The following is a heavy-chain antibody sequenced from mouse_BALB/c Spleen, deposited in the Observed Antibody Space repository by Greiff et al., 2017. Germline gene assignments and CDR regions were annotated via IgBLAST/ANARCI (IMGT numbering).Heavy chain of an antibody. CDR1: GFTFSSYG. D-gene: IGHD2-3*01. CDR3: ASLYDGYPLY. V-gene: IGHV5-6*01. Sequence: EVQLVESGGDLVKPGGSLKLSCAASGFTFSSYGMSWVRQTPDKRLEWVATISSGGSYTYYPDSVKGRFTISRDNAKNTLYLQMSSLKSEDTAMYYCASLYDGYPLYWGQGTSVTVSS. J-gene: IGHJ4*01. CDR2: ISSGGSYT.